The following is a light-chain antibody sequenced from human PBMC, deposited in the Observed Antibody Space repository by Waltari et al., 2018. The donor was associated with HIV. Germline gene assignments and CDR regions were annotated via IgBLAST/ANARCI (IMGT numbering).Light chain of an antibody. Sequence: QSALTQPASVSGSPGQSITISCTGTSSDVGNYNHVSWYQQHPGKAPKVIIYGVNKRPSGVSNRFPGSKSGNTASLTISGLQAEDEGLYYCCSYAGSIYVVFGGGTKVTVL. CDR3: CSYAGSIYVV. CDR1: SSDVGNYNH. V-gene: IGLV2-23*02. CDR2: GVN. J-gene: IGLJ2*01.